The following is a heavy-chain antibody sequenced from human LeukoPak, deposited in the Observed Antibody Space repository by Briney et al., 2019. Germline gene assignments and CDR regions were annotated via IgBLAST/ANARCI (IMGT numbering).Heavy chain of an antibody. J-gene: IGHJ5*02. CDR1: GYTFTSYG. Sequence: EASVKVSCKASGYTFTSYGISWVRQAPGQGLEWMGWISAYNGSTNYAQKLQGRVTMTTDTSTSTAYMELRSLRSDDTAVYYCAREVSGSYYGDSWFDPWGQGTLVTVSS. D-gene: IGHD1-26*01. CDR2: ISAYNGST. CDR3: AREVSGSYYGDSWFDP. V-gene: IGHV1-18*01.